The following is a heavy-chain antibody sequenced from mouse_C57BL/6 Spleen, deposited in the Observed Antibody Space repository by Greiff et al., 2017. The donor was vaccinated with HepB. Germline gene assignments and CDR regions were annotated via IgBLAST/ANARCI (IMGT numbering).Heavy chain of an antibody. CDR2: INPSNGGT. J-gene: IGHJ3*01. D-gene: IGHD1-1*01. Sequence: QVQLQQSGTELVKPGASVKLSCKASGYTFTSYWMHWVKQRPGQGLEWIGNINPSNGGTNYNEKFKSKATLTVDKSSSTAYMQLSSLTSEDSAVYYCARGNYYGSPAWFAYWGQGTLVTVSA. V-gene: IGHV1-53*01. CDR1: GYTFTSYW. CDR3: ARGNYYGSPAWFAY.